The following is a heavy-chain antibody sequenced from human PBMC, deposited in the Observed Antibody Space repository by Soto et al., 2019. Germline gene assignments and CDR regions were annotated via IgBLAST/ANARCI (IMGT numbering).Heavy chain of an antibody. CDR2: INHSGST. J-gene: IGHJ6*02. CDR3: ARGESRYCSGGSCYTRHYYYYGMDV. D-gene: IGHD2-15*01. Sequence: QVQLQQWGAGLLKPSETLSLTCAVYGGSFSGYYWSWIRQPPGKGLEWIGEINHSGSTNYNPSLNSRVTISVDTSKNQFSLKLSSVTAADTAVYYCARGESRYCSGGSCYTRHYYYYGMDVWGQGTTVTVSS. CDR1: GGSFSGYY. V-gene: IGHV4-34*01.